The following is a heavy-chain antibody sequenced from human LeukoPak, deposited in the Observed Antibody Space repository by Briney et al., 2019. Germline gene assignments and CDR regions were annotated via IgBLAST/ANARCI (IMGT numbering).Heavy chain of an antibody. CDR3: ARDGAVAGNDAFDI. D-gene: IGHD6-19*01. CDR2: TSSNGGST. CDR1: GFTFSSYA. Sequence: GGSLRLSCAASGFTFSSYAMHWVRQAPGKGLEYVSATSSNGGSTYYANSVKGRFTISRDNSKNTLYLQMGSLRAEDMAVYYCARDGAVAGNDAFDIWGQGTMVTVSS. V-gene: IGHV3-64*01. J-gene: IGHJ3*02.